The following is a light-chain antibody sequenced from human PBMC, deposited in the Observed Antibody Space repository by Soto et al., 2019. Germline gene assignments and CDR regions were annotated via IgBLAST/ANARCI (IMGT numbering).Light chain of an antibody. CDR1: SGHSTYA. CDR2: LNSDGSH. J-gene: IGLJ2*01. CDR3: QSWDTGIHRV. Sequence: QPVLAQSPSASASLGASVKLTCTLSSGHSTYAIAWHQQQPEKGPRYLMKLNSDGSHTKGDGIPDRFSGPSSGAERYLSISSLQSEDEADYYCQSWDTGIHRVFGGGTQLTVL. V-gene: IGLV4-69*01.